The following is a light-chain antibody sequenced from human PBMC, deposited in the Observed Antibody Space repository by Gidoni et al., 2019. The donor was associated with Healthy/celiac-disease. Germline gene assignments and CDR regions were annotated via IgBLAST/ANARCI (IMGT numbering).Light chain of an antibody. CDR2: GNS. V-gene: IGLV1-40*01. CDR3: QSYDSSLSGYV. Sequence: QSVLTQPPSVSGAPGQRVTISCTGRTSNIGAGYDVHWYQQLPGTPPKLLIYGNSNRPSGVPDRFSGSKSGTSASLAITGLQAEDEADYYCQSYDSSLSGYVFGTGTKVTVL. J-gene: IGLJ1*01. CDR1: TSNIGAGYD.